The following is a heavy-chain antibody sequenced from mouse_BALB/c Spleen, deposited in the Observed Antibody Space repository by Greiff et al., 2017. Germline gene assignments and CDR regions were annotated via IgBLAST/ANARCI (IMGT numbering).Heavy chain of an antibody. Sequence: VQLQQSGPELVKPGASVKMSCKASGYTFTSYVMHWVKQKPGQGLEWIGYINPYNDGTKYNEKFKGKATLTSDKSSSTAYMELSSLTSEDSAVYYCTRFGEVYSYGSSSLDYGGQGTTLTVSS. CDR2: INPYNDGT. J-gene: IGHJ2*01. CDR3: TRFGEVYSYGSSSLDY. D-gene: IGHD1-1*01. CDR1: GYTFTSYV. V-gene: IGHV1-14*01.